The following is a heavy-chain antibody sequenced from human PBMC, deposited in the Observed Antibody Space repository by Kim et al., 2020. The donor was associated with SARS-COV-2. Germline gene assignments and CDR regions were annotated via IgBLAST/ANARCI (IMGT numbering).Heavy chain of an antibody. Sequence: GGSLRLSCAASGFTFSSYGMHWVRQAPGKGLEWVAVISYDGSNKYYADSLKGQVTISRDNSKNTLYLQMNSLRAEDTAVYFCAKARSTMIRGLDVWGQGTTGTVSS. CDR1: GFTFSSYG. CDR3: AKARSTMIRGLDV. V-gene: IGHV3-30*18. D-gene: IGHD3-10*01. J-gene: IGHJ6*02. CDR2: ISYDGSNK.